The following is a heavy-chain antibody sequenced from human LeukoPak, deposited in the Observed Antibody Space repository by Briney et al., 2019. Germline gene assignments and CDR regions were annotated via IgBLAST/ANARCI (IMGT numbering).Heavy chain of an antibody. D-gene: IGHD2-2*01. CDR3: ARYVAVPAAIPFDY. CDR1: GGSFSGYY. J-gene: IGHJ4*02. CDR2: INHSGST. Sequence: SETLSLTCAVYGGSFSGYYWSWIRQPPGKRLEWIGEINHSGSTNYNPSLKSRVTISVDTSKNQFSLKLSSVTAADTAVYYCARYVAVPAAIPFDYWGQGTLVTVSS. V-gene: IGHV4-34*01.